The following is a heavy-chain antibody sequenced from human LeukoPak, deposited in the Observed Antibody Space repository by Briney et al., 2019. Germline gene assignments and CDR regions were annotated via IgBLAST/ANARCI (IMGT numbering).Heavy chain of an antibody. D-gene: IGHD2-21*02. CDR2: ISSTSNNI. CDR1: GFTFSSYS. V-gene: IGHV3-48*01. J-gene: IGHJ4*02. Sequence: PGGSLRLSCAASGFTFSSYSMNWVRQAPGKGLEWVSYISSTSNNIYYADSMKGRFTISRDNAKNSLYLQMNSLRAEDTAVYYCARRWGHYWGQGTLVTVSS. CDR3: ARRWGHY.